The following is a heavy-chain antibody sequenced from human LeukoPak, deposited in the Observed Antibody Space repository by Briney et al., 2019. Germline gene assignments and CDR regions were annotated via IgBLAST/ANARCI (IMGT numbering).Heavy chain of an antibody. J-gene: IGHJ4*02. Sequence: SETLSLTCTVSGGSINSNNYYWSWIRQLPGKGLEWIGYIYYSGSTNYNPSLKSRVTISVDTSKNQLSLRLSSVTAADTAVYYCARDNPTSTFYYGSGSVHFDYWGRGTLVTVSS. D-gene: IGHD3-10*01. V-gene: IGHV4-61*01. CDR2: IYYSGST. CDR3: ARDNPTSTFYYGSGSVHFDY. CDR1: GGSINSNNYY.